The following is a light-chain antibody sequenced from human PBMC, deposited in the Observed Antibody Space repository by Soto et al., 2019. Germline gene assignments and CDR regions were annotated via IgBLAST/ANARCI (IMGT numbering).Light chain of an antibody. J-gene: IGKJ2*01. CDR1: QSINCS. CDR2: AAS. CDR3: QQSYSAPLT. Sequence: IQMTKSQSSMSASIGDRVTITCRAIQSINCSLNWYQQKPGKAHKLLIYAASRLQSGVPSRFRGSGSGTDFTLAISSRQPEDFATYCCQQSYSAPLTFGQGTKLEIK. V-gene: IGKV1-39*01.